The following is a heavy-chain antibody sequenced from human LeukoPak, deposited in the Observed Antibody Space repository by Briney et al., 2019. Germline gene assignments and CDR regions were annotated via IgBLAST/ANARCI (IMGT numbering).Heavy chain of an antibody. CDR2: IYYSGST. CDR3: ARVGTRGYDILTGYYSI. CDR1: GGSISSSSYY. J-gene: IGHJ4*02. V-gene: IGHV4-39*07. Sequence: SETLSLTCTVSGGSISSSSYYWGWIRQPPGKGLEWIGSIYYSGSTYYNPSLKSRVTISVDTSKNQFSLKLSSVTAADTAVYYCARVGTRGYDILTGYYSIWGQGTLVTVSS. D-gene: IGHD3-9*01.